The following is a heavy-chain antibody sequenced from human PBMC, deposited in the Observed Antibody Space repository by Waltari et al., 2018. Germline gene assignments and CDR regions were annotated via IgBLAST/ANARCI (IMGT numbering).Heavy chain of an antibody. CDR2: INHSGST. CDR3: AKGFLEWVLFGHNAMDV. J-gene: IGHJ6*02. CDR1: GGSFSGYY. Sequence: QVQLQQWGAGLLKPSETLSLTCAVYGGSFSGYYWSWIRQPPGKGLEWIGEINHSGSTNYNPSLKSRVTISVDTSKNQFSLKLSSVTAADTAVYYCAKGFLEWVLFGHNAMDVWGQGTTVTVSS. V-gene: IGHV4-34*01. D-gene: IGHD3-3*01.